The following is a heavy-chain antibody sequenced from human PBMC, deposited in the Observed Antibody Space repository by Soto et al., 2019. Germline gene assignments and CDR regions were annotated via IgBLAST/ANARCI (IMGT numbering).Heavy chain of an antibody. J-gene: IGHJ4*02. Sequence: QVQLVESGGGVVQPGRSLRLSCAASGFTFSSYAMHWVRQAPGKGLEWVAVISYDGSNKYYADSVKGRFTISRDNSKNTLYLQMNSLRAEDTAVYYCARDSGSYFEYWGQGTLVTVSS. CDR1: GFTFSSYA. V-gene: IGHV3-30-3*01. CDR3: ARDSGSYFEY. CDR2: ISYDGSNK. D-gene: IGHD1-26*01.